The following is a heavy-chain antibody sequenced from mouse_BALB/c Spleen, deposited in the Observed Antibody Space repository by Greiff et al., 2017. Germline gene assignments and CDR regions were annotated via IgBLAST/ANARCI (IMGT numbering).Heavy chain of an antibody. D-gene: IGHD1-1*01. V-gene: IGHV7-3*02. Sequence: EVNLVESGGGLVQPGGSLRLSCATSGFTFTDYYMSWVRQPPGKALEWLGFIRNKANGYTTEYSASVKGRFTISRDNSQSILYLQMNTLRAEDSATYYCARDRNYYGSSPFDYWGQGTTLTVSS. CDR2: IRNKANGYTT. CDR1: GFTFTDYY. J-gene: IGHJ2*01. CDR3: ARDRNYYGSSPFDY.